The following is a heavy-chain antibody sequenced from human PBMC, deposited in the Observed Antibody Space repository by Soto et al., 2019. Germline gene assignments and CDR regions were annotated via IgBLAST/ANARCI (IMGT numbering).Heavy chain of an antibody. CDR1: GLRLRNFA. D-gene: IGHD3-22*01. V-gene: IGHV3-23*01. CDR3: AKDESTGYVELY. J-gene: IGHJ4*02. Sequence: GGSLRLSCAASGLRLRNFAMNWVRQAPGKGLEWISTISGGGDGTYYADSVRGRFTVSRDDSKNTVYLQMNSLRVEDTALYYCAKDESTGYVELYWGLGTLVTVSS. CDR2: ISGGGDGT.